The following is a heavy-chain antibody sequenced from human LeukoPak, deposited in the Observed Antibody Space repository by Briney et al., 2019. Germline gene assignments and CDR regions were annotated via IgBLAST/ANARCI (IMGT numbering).Heavy chain of an antibody. J-gene: IGHJ4*02. D-gene: IGHD6-13*01. CDR1: GYTLTELS. Sequence: WASVKVSCKVSGYTLTELSMHWVRQAPGKGLEWMGGFDPEDGETIYAQKFQGRVTMTEDTSTDTAYMELSSLRSEDTAVYYCATVYSSSWYYFDHWGQGTLVTVSS. V-gene: IGHV1-24*01. CDR2: FDPEDGET. CDR3: ATVYSSSWYYFDH.